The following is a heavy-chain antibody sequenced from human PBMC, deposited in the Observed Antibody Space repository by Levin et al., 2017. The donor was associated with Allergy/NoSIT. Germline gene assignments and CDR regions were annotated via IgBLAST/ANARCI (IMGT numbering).Heavy chain of an antibody. CDR2: ISSSSSYT. CDR3: ARERLAVAGTGFDY. J-gene: IGHJ4*02. D-gene: IGHD6-19*01. Sequence: SCAASGFTFSDYYMSWIRQAPGKGLEWVSYISSSSSYTNYADSVKGRFTISRDNAKNSLHLQMNSLRAEDTAVYYCARERLAVAGTGFDYWGQGTLVTVSS. CDR1: GFTFSDYY. V-gene: IGHV3-11*05.